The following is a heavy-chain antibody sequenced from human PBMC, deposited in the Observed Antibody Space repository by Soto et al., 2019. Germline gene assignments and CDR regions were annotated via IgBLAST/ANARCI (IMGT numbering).Heavy chain of an antibody. D-gene: IGHD1-20*01. V-gene: IGHV1-3*01. Sequence: QVQLVQSGAEVKKPGASVKVSCKASGYTFTSYAIHWVRQAPGQRLEWMGWVNAGNGNTKYSQKLQGRVTITRDTSASTAYMELSSLRSEDTAVYYCGRDLEYNWNLIDYWGQGTLVTVSS. CDR2: VNAGNGNT. CDR3: GRDLEYNWNLIDY. J-gene: IGHJ4*02. CDR1: GYTFTSYA.